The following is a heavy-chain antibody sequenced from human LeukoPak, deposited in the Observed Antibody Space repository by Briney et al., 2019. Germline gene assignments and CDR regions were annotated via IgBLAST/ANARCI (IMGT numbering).Heavy chain of an antibody. Sequence: HSGGSLRLSCAVSGFTVSNNCMSWVRQAPGKGLEWVSVIYCGGSTYYADSVKGRFTISRDHSKNTLYLQMNSLRAEDRAVYYCAISSQKKFDYWGQGTLVTVSS. CDR3: AISSQKKFDY. D-gene: IGHD2-2*01. CDR1: GFTVSNNC. V-gene: IGHV3-66*01. CDR2: IYCGGST. J-gene: IGHJ4*02.